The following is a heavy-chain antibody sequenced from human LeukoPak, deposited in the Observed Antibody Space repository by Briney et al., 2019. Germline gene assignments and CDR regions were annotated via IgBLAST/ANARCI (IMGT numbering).Heavy chain of an antibody. J-gene: IGHJ5*02. D-gene: IGHD2-8*01. CDR1: GYAISSGYY. Sequence: PSETLSLTCAVSGYAISSGYYWGWVRQPPGKGLEWIASIYHSGSTYYNPSLKSRVTISVDTPKNQFSLKLSSVTAADTAIYYCMRFKGQTNRSYDPWGQGTLVTVSS. CDR2: IYHSGST. V-gene: IGHV4-38-2*01. CDR3: MRFKGQTNRSYDP.